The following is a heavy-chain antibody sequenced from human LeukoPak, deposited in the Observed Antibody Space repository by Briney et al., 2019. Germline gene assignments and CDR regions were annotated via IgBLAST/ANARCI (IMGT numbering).Heavy chain of an antibody. CDR3: TREAAVGYSDY. CDR1: GRSISSSNYY. V-gene: IGHV4-39*07. Sequence: SETLSLTCTVSGRSISSSNYYWGWIRQPPGKGLEWIGSIHYSGTTYYNPSLKSRVTISVDTSKNQFSLKLSSVTPEDTAVYYCTREAAVGYSDYWGQGTLVTVSS. D-gene: IGHD6-13*01. J-gene: IGHJ4*02. CDR2: IHYSGTT.